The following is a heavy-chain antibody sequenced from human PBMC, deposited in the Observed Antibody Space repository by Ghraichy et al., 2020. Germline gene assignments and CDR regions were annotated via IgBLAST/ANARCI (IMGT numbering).Heavy chain of an antibody. Sequence: ASVKVSCKASGYTFTSYDINWVRQATGQGLEWMGWMNPNSGNTGYAQKFQGRVTMTRNTSISTAYMELSSLRSEDTAVYYCAREGSGSYLSFYYYMDVWGKGTTVTVSS. V-gene: IGHV1-8*01. CDR2: MNPNSGNT. J-gene: IGHJ6*03. D-gene: IGHD1-26*01. CDR3: AREGSGSYLSFYYYMDV. CDR1: GYTFTSYD.